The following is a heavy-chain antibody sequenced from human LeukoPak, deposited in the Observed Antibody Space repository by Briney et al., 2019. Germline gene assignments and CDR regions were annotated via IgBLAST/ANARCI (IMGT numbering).Heavy chain of an antibody. Sequence: SVKVSCKASGGTFSSYAISWVRQAPGQGLEWMGGIIPIFGTANYAQKFQGRVTITADESTSTAYMELSSLRSEDTAVYYCASSRGVLGFPYYYYGMDVWGQGTTVTVSS. V-gene: IGHV1-69*13. D-gene: IGHD3-10*01. CDR2: IIPIFGTA. CDR1: GGTFSSYA. CDR3: ASSRGVLGFPYYYYGMDV. J-gene: IGHJ6*02.